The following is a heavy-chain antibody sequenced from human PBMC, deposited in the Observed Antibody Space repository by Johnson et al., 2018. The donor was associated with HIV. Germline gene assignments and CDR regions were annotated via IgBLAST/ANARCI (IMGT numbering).Heavy chain of an antibody. CDR3: ARDRAPVYSSSSSPFDAFDI. J-gene: IGHJ3*02. D-gene: IGHD6-6*01. V-gene: IGHV3-30-3*01. CDR1: GFIFSSYA. Sequence: QVQLVESGGGVVQPGRSLRLSCAASGFIFSSYAMHWVRQATGKGLEWVAVILYDGNNKYYADSVKGRFTISRDNSKNTLYLQMNSLRADDTAVYYCARDRAPVYSSSSSPFDAFDIWGQGTMVTVSS. CDR2: ILYDGNNK.